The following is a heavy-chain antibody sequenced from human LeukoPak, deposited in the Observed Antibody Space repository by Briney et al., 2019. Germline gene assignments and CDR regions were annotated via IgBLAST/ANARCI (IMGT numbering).Heavy chain of an antibody. CDR1: GGSISSYY. D-gene: IGHD6-13*01. CDR2: IYYSGST. Sequence: SETLSLTCTVSGGSISSYYWSWIRQHPGKGLEWIGYIYYSGSTYYNPSLKSRVTISVDTSKNQFSLKLSSVTAADTAVYYCARAGAAAGMGDDAFDIWGQGTMVTVSS. V-gene: IGHV4-59*06. J-gene: IGHJ3*02. CDR3: ARAGAAAGMGDDAFDI.